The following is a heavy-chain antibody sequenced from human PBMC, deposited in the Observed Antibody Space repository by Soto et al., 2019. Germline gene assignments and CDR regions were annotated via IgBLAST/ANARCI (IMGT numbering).Heavy chain of an antibody. CDR1: GGSIRRYY. V-gene: IGHV4-59*01. J-gene: IGHJ4*02. D-gene: IGHD3-16*01. CDR3: ARGFYDYVWGTIDF. Sequence: PSETLSLTCTVSGGSIRRYYWSWIRQPPGKGLEWIGYIYYSGSTNYNSSLKGRVTMSVDTSKNQFSLKLSSVTAADTAVYYCARGFYDYVWGTIDFWVPGILVTVSS. CDR2: IYYSGST.